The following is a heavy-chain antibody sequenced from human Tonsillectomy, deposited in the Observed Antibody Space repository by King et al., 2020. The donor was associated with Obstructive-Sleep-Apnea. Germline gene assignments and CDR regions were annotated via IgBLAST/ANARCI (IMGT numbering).Heavy chain of an antibody. V-gene: IGHV4-39*07. CDR3: ARDRTWALKDMNFDY. J-gene: IGHJ4*02. CDR2: MYYSGST. D-gene: IGHD1-26*01. CDR1: GGSISTGSYY. Sequence: QLQESGPGLVKPSETLSLTCTVSGGSISTGSYYWGWIRQPPGKGLEWIGSMYYSGSTYYNPSLKGLVTISVDTSKNQFSLKMSSVTAADTAVYYCARDRTWALKDMNFDYWGQGTLVTVSS.